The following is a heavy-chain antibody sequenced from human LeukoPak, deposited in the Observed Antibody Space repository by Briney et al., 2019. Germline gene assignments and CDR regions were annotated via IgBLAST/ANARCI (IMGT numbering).Heavy chain of an antibody. J-gene: IGHJ4*02. Sequence: SETLSLTCTVSGVSISSYYWSWIRQPPGKGLEWIGYIYYSGSTNYNPSLKSRVTISVDTSKNQFSLKLSSVTAADTTVYYCARVGSGSYPADFDYWGQGTLVTVSS. V-gene: IGHV4-59*01. CDR1: GVSISSYY. CDR2: IYYSGST. CDR3: ARVGSGSYPADFDY. D-gene: IGHD3-10*01.